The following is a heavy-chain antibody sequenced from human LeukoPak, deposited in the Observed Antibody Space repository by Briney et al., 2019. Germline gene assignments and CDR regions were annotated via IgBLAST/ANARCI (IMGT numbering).Heavy chain of an antibody. CDR2: IYSGGST. CDR1: GFTVSSNY. Sequence: GGSLRLSCAASGFTVSSNYMSWVRQAPGKGLEWASVIYSGGSTYYADSVKGRFTISRDNSKNTLYLQMNSLRAEDTAVYYCARDSRYCSGGSCYSEDYYYGMDVWGQGTTVTVSS. V-gene: IGHV3-53*01. D-gene: IGHD2-15*01. J-gene: IGHJ6*02. CDR3: ARDSRYCSGGSCYSEDYYYGMDV.